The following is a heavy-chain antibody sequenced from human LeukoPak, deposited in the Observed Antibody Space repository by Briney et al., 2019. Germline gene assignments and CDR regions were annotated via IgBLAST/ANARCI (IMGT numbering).Heavy chain of an antibody. CDR2: ISGSGGST. CDR3: ADVLDWAY. V-gene: IGHV3-23*01. D-gene: IGHD3/OR15-3a*01. CDR1: GFTFSNYA. Sequence: GGSLRLSCAASGFTFSNYAMSWVRQAPRKGLEWVSAISGSGGSTYSADSVKGRFTISRDNAKKSLYLQMNSLRAEDTALYYCADVLDWAYWGQGTLVTVSS. J-gene: IGHJ4*02.